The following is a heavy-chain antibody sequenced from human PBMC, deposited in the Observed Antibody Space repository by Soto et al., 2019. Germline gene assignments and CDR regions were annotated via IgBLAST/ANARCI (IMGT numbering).Heavy chain of an antibody. CDR2: IYYSGST. V-gene: IGHV4-59*01. Sequence: QVQLQESGPGLVKPSETLSLTWTVSGGSISSYYWSWIRQPPGKVLEWIGYIYYSGSTNYNPALKSRVTLSVDTSMSQLDLKLSSVIAADTAVYYCARSIAVAGGDWLDPWGQGTLVTVSS. J-gene: IGHJ5*02. CDR1: GGSISSYY. CDR3: ARSIAVAGGDWLDP. D-gene: IGHD6-19*01.